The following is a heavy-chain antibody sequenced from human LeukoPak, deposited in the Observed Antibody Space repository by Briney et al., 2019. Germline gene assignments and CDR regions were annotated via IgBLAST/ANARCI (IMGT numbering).Heavy chain of an antibody. J-gene: IGHJ4*02. CDR1: GFTFSSYW. Sequence: PGGSLRLSCAASGFTFSSYWMSWVRQAPGKGLEWVANIKQDGSEKYYVDSVKGRFTISRDNAKNSLYLQMNSLRAEDTAVYYCAKTLHGDYVVALKHFDYWGQGTLVTVSS. V-gene: IGHV3-7*01. D-gene: IGHD4-17*01. CDR2: IKQDGSEK. CDR3: AKTLHGDYVVALKHFDY.